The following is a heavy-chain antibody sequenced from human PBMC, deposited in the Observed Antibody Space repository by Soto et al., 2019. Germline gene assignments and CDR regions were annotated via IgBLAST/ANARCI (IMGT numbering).Heavy chain of an antibody. CDR1: GVNFSTYA. J-gene: IGHJ5*02. V-gene: IGHV3-23*01. CDR3: AIGRRKTSGSHTWFCP. CDR2: ISHTGGGT. Sequence: EVQLLESGGGLVLPGGSLRLSCAASGVNFSTYAMAWVRQAPGKGLEWVSTISHTGGGTFYADSVKGRFTISRDNSKNTLELKMQSLIAADTAIYFCAIGRRKTSGSHTWFCPWGRGPQVTVSS. D-gene: IGHD2-15*01.